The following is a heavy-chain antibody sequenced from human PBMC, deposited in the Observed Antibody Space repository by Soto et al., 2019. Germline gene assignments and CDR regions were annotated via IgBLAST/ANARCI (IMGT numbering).Heavy chain of an antibody. CDR3: ARIWAGDFYYYGLDV. D-gene: IGHD3-16*01. Sequence: GESLKISCKGSGYSFSSSWIGWVRQMPGKGLEWMGIIYPGDSDTRYIPSFQGQVTISADKSITTAYLQWSSLKASDTAMYYCARIWAGDFYYYGLDVWGQGTTVTVSS. J-gene: IGHJ6*02. CDR2: IYPGDSDT. V-gene: IGHV5-51*01. CDR1: GYSFSSSW.